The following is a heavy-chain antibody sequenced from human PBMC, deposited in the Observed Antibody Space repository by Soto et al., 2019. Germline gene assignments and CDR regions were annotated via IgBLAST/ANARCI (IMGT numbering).Heavy chain of an antibody. CDR1: GYTFTSYG. CDR2: ISAYNGNT. J-gene: IGHJ3*02. Sequence: ASVKVSCKASGYTFTSYGISWVRQAPGQGLEWMGWISAYNGNTNYAQKLQGRVTMTTDTSTSTAYMELRSLRAEDTAVYYCAKEGGYYYDSSDPGAFDIWSRGTMVTVSS. V-gene: IGHV1-18*01. D-gene: IGHD3-22*01. CDR3: AKEGGYYYDSSDPGAFDI.